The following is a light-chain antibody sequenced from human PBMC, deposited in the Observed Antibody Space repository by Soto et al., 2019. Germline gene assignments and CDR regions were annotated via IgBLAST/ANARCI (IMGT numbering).Light chain of an antibody. CDR1: SSDDGGYNY. J-gene: IGLJ7*01. CDR2: DVS. V-gene: IGLV2-14*01. Sequence: QSALTQPASVSGSPGQSITISCTGTSSDDGGYNYVSWYQQHPGKAPKLMIYDVSNRPSGVSNRFSGSKSGNTASLTISGLHAEDEADYYCSSYTSSSTLAVFGGGTQLTVL. CDR3: SSYTSSSTLAV.